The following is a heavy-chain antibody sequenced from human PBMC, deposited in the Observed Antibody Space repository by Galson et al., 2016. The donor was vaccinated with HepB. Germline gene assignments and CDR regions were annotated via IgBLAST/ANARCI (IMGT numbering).Heavy chain of an antibody. CDR2: INPSDDTS. D-gene: IGHD2-21*02. CDR1: GYSFTNYY. V-gene: IGHV1-46*01. CDR3: ATELPRRSYFEY. J-gene: IGHJ4*02. Sequence: SVKVSCKASGYSFTNYYMHWVRQAPGQGLEWMGTINPSDDTSSYAQKFQGRVTLTRDTSRSTVYMELSSLRSEDTAVYYWATELPRRSYFEYWGQGTLVTVSS.